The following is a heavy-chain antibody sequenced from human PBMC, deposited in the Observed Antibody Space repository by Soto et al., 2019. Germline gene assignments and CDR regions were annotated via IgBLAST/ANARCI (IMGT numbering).Heavy chain of an antibody. D-gene: IGHD1-26*01. V-gene: IGHV1-69*13. Sequence: SVKVSCKASGGTFSSYAISWVRQAPGQGLEWMGRINPICGTADYAQKFQGRVTISADESRSTAYMELSSLRSEDTAVYYCARDILMGWGGTPSWFDPWGQGTLVTVSS. CDR1: GGTFSSYA. J-gene: IGHJ5*02. CDR2: INPICGTA. CDR3: ARDILMGWGGTPSWFDP.